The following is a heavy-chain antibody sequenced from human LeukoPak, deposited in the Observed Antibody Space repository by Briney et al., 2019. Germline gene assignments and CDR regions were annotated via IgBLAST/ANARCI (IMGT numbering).Heavy chain of an antibody. CDR3: AKEGDIVVVPAAPGAFDI. Sequence: GGSLRLSCAASGFTFSSYAMSWVRQAPGKGLEWVSAISGSGGSTYYADSVKGRFTISRDNSKNTLYLQMNSLRAEDTAVYYCAKEGDIVVVPAAPGAFDIWGQGTMVTVSS. CDR2: ISGSGGST. CDR1: GFTFSSYA. D-gene: IGHD2-2*01. V-gene: IGHV3-23*01. J-gene: IGHJ3*02.